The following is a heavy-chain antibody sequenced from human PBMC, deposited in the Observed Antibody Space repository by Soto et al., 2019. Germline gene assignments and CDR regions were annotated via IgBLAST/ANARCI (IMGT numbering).Heavy chain of an antibody. CDR2: IFHDGTA. Sequence: SETLSLTCAVSGVSISSGNWWTWVRQTPQRGLEYIGEIFHDGTANYYPSFERRVAISVDTSKNQFSLKLTSVTAADTAIYFCARLVYDARLNYMYFDFWGQGAPVTVSS. CDR1: GVSISSGNW. V-gene: IGHV4-4*02. D-gene: IGHD6-6*01. J-gene: IGHJ4*02. CDR3: ARLVYDARLNYMYFDF.